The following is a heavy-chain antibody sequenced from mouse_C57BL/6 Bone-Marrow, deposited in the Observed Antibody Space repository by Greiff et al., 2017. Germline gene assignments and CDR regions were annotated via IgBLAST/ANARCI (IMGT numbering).Heavy chain of an antibody. CDR1: GYAFTNYL. CDR2: IYPGSGNT. Sequence: VQLQQSGAELVRPGTSVKVSCKASGYAFTNYLIEWVKQRPGQGLEWIARIYPGSGNTYYNEKFKGKATLTAEKSSSTAYMQLSSLTSEDSAVYFCARELCLAYWGQGTLVTVSA. J-gene: IGHJ3*01. CDR3: ARELCLAY. V-gene: IGHV1-54*01. D-gene: IGHD6-1*01.